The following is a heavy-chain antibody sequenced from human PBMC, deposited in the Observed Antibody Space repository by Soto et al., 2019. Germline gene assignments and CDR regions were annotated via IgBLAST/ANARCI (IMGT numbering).Heavy chain of an antibody. V-gene: IGHV4-4*02. CDR2: IYHNGSP. D-gene: IGHD3-10*02. Sequence: DLEESGPGLVKPSGTLSLTCAVSDVSINSLTWWSWVRQSPGKGLEWIGQIYHNGSPKYNPSLKSRVTISLDKSENQFSLNLESVTAADTAIYFCARSVHYFDFWGQGALVTVSS. J-gene: IGHJ4*02. CDR1: DVSINSLTW. CDR3: ARSVHYFDF.